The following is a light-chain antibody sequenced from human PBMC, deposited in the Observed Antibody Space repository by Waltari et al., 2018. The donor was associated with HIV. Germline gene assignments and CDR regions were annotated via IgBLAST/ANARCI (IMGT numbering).Light chain of an antibody. Sequence: QAVVTQPPSLSASPGASASLTCTLRSEIKVANIRIYWYQQKLGCPPRYVLKYKSDSDNGLGSVVHSRFYGFTDVPANAGNLVISGLQSDDEADYYCMIWYGNIWVFGGGTKLTVL. V-gene: IGLV5-45*01. J-gene: IGLJ3*02. CDR2: YKSDSDN. CDR3: MIWYGNIWV. CDR1: SEIKVANIR.